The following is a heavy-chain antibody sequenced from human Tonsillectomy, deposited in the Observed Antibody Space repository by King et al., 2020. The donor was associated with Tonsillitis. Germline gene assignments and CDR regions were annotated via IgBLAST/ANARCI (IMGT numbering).Heavy chain of an antibody. J-gene: IGHJ4*02. CDR1: GFTVSNSY. D-gene: IGHD3-10*01. CDR2: IYSGGRT. Sequence: VQLVESGGGLVQPGGSLRLSCAASGFTVSNSYLNWVRQAPGKGLEWVSVIYSGGRTFDAASVKGRFTISRDSSKNTLYLQRNSLTAEDTAVYYCARGISGFGLDYWGQGTLVTVS. CDR3: ARGISGFGLDY. V-gene: IGHV3-66*01.